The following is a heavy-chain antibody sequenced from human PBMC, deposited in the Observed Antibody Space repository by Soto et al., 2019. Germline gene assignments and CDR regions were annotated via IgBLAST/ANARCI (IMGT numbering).Heavy chain of an antibody. CDR2: INPNSGDT. J-gene: IGHJ6*02. V-gene: IGHV1-2*02. CDR1: GYTFTGYY. CDR3: AKGGAIVAAGTRVYLDNAMDV. Sequence: QVQLVQSGTEVKRPGDSVKVSCKASGYTFTGYYVHWVRQAPGQGLEWMGWINPNSGDTYLAQRFQGRVTMSRDTSIGTAYMELRGLTSDDTAEYYCAKGGAIVAAGTRVYLDNAMDVWGQGTTVTVSS. D-gene: IGHD1-26*01.